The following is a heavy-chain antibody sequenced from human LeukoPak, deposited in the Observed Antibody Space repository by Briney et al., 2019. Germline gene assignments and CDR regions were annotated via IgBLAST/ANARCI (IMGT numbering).Heavy chain of an antibody. Sequence: GGSLRLSCAASGFTFSSYAMSWVRQAPGKGLEWVAVISYDGSNKYYADSVKGRFTISRDNSKNTLYLQMNSLRAEDTAVYYCAKDAARNYYYFDYWGQGTLVTVSS. CDR1: GFTFSSYA. D-gene: IGHD1-7*01. V-gene: IGHV3-30*18. CDR2: ISYDGSNK. CDR3: AKDAARNYYYFDY. J-gene: IGHJ4*02.